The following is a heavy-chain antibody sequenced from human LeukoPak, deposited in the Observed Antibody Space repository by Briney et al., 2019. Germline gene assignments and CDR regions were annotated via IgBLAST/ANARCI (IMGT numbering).Heavy chain of an antibody. V-gene: IGHV1-2*06. D-gene: IGHD3-9*01. CDR2: INPNIGGT. J-gene: IGHJ6*03. CDR1: GYTLTGYY. CDR3: ARGFPENYDILTGYSPDYYYYYMDV. Sequence: ASVKVSCKASGYTLTGYYMHWVRQAPGQGLEWMGRINPNIGGTKYAQKFQGRVTMTRDTSISTAYMELSRLRSDDTAVYYCARGFPENYDILTGYSPDYYYYYMDVWGKGTTVTVSS.